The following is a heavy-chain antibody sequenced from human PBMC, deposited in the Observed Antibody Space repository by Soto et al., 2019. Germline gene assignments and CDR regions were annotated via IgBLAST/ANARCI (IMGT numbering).Heavy chain of an antibody. D-gene: IGHD3-3*01. J-gene: IGHJ4*02. CDR3: ARLFGERITIFGVVTSRGVLDY. V-gene: IGHV4-34*01. CDR2: INHSGST. CDR1: GGSFSGYY. Sequence: SETLSLTCAVYGGSFSGYYWSWIRQPPGKGLEWIGEINHSGSTNYNPSLKSRVSISVATSKNQFSLKLSSVTAADTAVYYCARLFGERITIFGVVTSRGVLDYWGQGTLVTVSS.